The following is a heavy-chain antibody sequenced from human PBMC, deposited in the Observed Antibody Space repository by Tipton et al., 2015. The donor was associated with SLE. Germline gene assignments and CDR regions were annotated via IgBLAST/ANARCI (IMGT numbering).Heavy chain of an antibody. D-gene: IGHD3-16*01. CDR2: IFSSGNT. V-gene: IGHV4-39*07. J-gene: IGHJ4*02. CDR3: ARATYDDFKGVDY. Sequence: TLSLTCTVSGGSISSSTYYWGWIRQAPGKGLEWIGGIFSSGNTYYNPSLKNRLTIALDTSTNQFSLNLNSVTAADTAMYYCARATYDDFKGVDYWGQGTLVAVSS. CDR1: GGSISSSTYY.